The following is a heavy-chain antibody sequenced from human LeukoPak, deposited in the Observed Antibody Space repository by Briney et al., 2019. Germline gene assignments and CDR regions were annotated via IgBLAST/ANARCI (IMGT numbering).Heavy chain of an antibody. J-gene: IGHJ4*02. CDR1: GGSFSGYY. CDR3: ARGHLRTGTREFDS. CDR2: IDHTGDT. V-gene: IGHV4-34*01. Sequence: SETLSLTCAVYGGSFSGYYWSWIRQPPGKGLEWIGEIDHTGDTNYNPSLKSRVTLSVDTSKNQFPLKMNSVTAADTAVYHCARGHLRTGTREFDSWGQGTLVTVSS. D-gene: IGHD1-7*01.